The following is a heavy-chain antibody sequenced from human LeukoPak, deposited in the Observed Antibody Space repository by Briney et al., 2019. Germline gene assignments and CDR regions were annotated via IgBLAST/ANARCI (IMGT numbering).Heavy chain of an antibody. D-gene: IGHD5-24*01. CDR3: AKSFSETERATITAY. CDR1: GGSIRSYY. V-gene: IGHV4-59*01. CDR2: IYNSGTT. Sequence: SETLSLTCTVSGGSIRSYYWSWIRQPPGKGLEWIGYIYNSGTTNYNPSLKSRVTISVDTSKNQFSLKLSSVTAADTAIYYCAKSFSETERATITAYWGQGTLVTVSS. J-gene: IGHJ4*02.